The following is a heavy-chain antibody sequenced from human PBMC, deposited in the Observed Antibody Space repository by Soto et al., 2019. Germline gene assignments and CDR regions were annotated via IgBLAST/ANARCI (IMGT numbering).Heavy chain of an antibody. CDR1: GVSLSGFY. CDR2: IYYSGTT. J-gene: IGHJ4*02. D-gene: IGHD3-3*01. Sequence: QVQLQGSGPGLVRPSETLSLTCAVSGVSLSGFYWSWIRQPPAKGLGYLGYIYYSGTTYYHPSLKGRVPVSVVSDPNPFSLTVTSVTAADTAVYSWAGGHLWLENWGQGTPVTVSS. V-gene: IGHV4-59*12. CDR3: AGGHLWLEN.